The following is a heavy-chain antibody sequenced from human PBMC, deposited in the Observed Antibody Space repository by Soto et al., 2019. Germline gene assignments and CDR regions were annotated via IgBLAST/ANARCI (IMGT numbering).Heavy chain of an antibody. CDR3: ARGGYYYDSSAYSRPFDY. J-gene: IGHJ4*02. CDR1: GYTFTSYD. CDR2: MNSNSGNT. Sequence: AAVKVYCKASGYTFTSYDINWVRQATVQGLEWMGWMNSNSGNTGYAQKFQGRVTMTSSTSISTAYMELSSLRYEDTAMYYCARGGYYYDSSAYSRPFDYWGEGTMVTI. D-gene: IGHD3-22*01. V-gene: IGHV1-8*01.